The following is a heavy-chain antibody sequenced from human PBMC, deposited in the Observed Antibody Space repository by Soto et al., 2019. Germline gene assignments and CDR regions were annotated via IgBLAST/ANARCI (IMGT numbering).Heavy chain of an antibody. Sequence: EVQLLESGGGLVQPGGSLRLSCAVSGFTFSNYAMSWVRQAPGKGLEWVSGISGSGDSTNYGDSVKGRFTISRDNAKNTLYLQMNSLRAEDTAVYYCARRLYCSSSSCYAVDYWGQGILVTVSS. V-gene: IGHV3-23*01. D-gene: IGHD2-2*01. CDR2: ISGSGDST. J-gene: IGHJ4*02. CDR1: GFTFSNYA. CDR3: ARRLYCSSSSCYAVDY.